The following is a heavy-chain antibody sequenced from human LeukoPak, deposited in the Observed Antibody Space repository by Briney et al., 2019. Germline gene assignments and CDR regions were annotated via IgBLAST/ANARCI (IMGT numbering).Heavy chain of an antibody. V-gene: IGHV4-59*01. D-gene: IGHD3-22*01. Sequence: SETLSLTCTVSGGSISSYYWSWIRQPPGKGLEWIGYTYYSGSTNYNPSLKSRVTISVDTSKNQFSLKLSSVTAADTAVYYCARGLRNYDSSGYYRWGLRSYFDYWGQGTLVTVSS. J-gene: IGHJ4*02. CDR2: TYYSGST. CDR1: GGSISSYY. CDR3: ARGLRNYDSSGYYRWGLRSYFDY.